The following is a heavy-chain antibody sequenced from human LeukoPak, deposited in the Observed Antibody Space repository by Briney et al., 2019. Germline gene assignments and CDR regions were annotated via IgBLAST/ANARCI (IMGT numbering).Heavy chain of an antibody. Sequence: SETLSLTCTVSTGSISSYYWSWIRQPPGKGLEWIGYIYYSGSTNYNPSLKSRVTISVDTSKNQFSLKLSSVTAADTAVYYCARDKDAFDIWGQGTMVTVSS. V-gene: IGHV4-59*01. CDR3: ARDKDAFDI. CDR1: TGSISSYY. CDR2: IYYSGST. J-gene: IGHJ3*02.